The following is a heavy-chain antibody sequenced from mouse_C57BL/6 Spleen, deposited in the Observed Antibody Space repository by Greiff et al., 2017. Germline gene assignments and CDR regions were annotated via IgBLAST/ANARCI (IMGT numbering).Heavy chain of an antibody. V-gene: IGHV5-6*01. CDR2: ISSGGSYT. CDR3: ARQYYGSSYGYAMDY. Sequence: DVQLVESGGDLVKPGGSLKLSCAASGFTFSSYGMSWVRQTPDKRLEWVATISSGGSYTYYPDSVKGRFTISRDNAKNTLYLQMSSLKSEDTAMYYCARQYYGSSYGYAMDYWGQGTSVTVSS. D-gene: IGHD1-1*01. J-gene: IGHJ4*01. CDR1: GFTFSSYG.